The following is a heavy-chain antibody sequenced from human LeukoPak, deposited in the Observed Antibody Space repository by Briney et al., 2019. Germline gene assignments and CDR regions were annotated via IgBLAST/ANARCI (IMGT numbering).Heavy chain of an antibody. CDR1: GGSFSGYY. V-gene: IGHV4-34*01. J-gene: IGHJ4*02. CDR3: ARSYSSSFDY. Sequence: PSETLSLTCAVYGGSFSGYYWSWIRRPPGEGLEWIGEINHSGSTNYNPSLKSRVSISVDTSKNQFSLKLSSVTAADTAVYYCARSYSSSFDYWGQGTLVTVSS. CDR2: INHSGST. D-gene: IGHD6-13*01.